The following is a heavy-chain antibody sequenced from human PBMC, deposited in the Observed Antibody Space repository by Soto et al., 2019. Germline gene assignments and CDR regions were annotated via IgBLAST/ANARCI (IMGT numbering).Heavy chain of an antibody. CDR1: GGSISSGDYY. Sequence: QVQLQESGPGLVKPSQTLSLTCTVSGGSISSGDYYWSWIRQPPGKGLEWIGYIYYSGTTYYNPSLKSRVTISVDTSKHQFSLKVSSVTAADTAVYYCARALIQLWPHYYYGMDVWGQGTTVTVSS. CDR2: IYYSGTT. CDR3: ARALIQLWPHYYYGMDV. J-gene: IGHJ6*02. V-gene: IGHV4-30-4*01. D-gene: IGHD5-18*01.